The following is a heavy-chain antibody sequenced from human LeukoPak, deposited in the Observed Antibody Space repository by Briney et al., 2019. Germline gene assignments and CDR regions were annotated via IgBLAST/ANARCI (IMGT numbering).Heavy chain of an antibody. D-gene: IGHD3-10*01. Sequence: GRSLRLSCAASGFTFSSYAMHWVRRAPGKGLEWVAVISYDGSNKYYADSVKGRFTIFRDNSKNTLYLQMNSLRAEDTAVYYCARGGITMVRGVSAGYWGQGTLVTVSS. CDR2: ISYDGSNK. V-gene: IGHV3-30*04. CDR3: ARGGITMVRGVSAGY. J-gene: IGHJ4*02. CDR1: GFTFSSYA.